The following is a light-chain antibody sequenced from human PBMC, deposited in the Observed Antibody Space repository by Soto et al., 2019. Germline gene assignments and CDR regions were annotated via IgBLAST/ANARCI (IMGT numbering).Light chain of an antibody. CDR2: DAS. J-gene: IGKJ5*01. CDR3: QQRSNWSIT. Sequence: EIVLEQSPGTLSASPGERATLSCRASQSVSSSYLAWYQQKPGQAPRLLIYDASNRATGIPARFSGSGSGTDFTLTISSLEPEDFAVYYCQQRSNWSITFGQGTRLEI. V-gene: IGKV3-11*01. CDR1: QSVSSSY.